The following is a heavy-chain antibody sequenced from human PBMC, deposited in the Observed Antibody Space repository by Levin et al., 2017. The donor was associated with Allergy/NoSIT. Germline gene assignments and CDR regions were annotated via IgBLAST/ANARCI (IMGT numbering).Heavy chain of an antibody. CDR1: GGSFSGYY. J-gene: IGHJ4*02. CDR3: ARGRGYSGYGNDY. D-gene: IGHD5-12*01. V-gene: IGHV4-34*01. Sequence: PSETLSLTCAVYGGSFSGYYWSWIRQPPGKGLEWIGEINHSGSTNYNPSLKSRVTISVDTSKNQFSLKLSSVTAADTAVYYCARGRGYSGYGNDYWGQGTLVTVSS. CDR2: INHSGST.